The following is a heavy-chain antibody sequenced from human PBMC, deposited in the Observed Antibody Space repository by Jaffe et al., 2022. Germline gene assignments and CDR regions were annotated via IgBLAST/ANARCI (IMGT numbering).Heavy chain of an antibody. J-gene: IGHJ2*01. D-gene: IGHD5-12*01. V-gene: IGHV3-53*04. CDR2: IYSGGST. Sequence: EVQLVESGGGLVQPGGSLRLSCAASGFTVSSNYMSWVRQAPGKGLEWVSVIYSGGSTYYADSVKGRFTISRHNSKNTLYLQMNSLRAEDTAVYYCARDRRGYSGYGAPNWYFDLWGRGTLVTVSS. CDR1: GFTVSSNY. CDR3: ARDRRGYSGYGAPNWYFDL.